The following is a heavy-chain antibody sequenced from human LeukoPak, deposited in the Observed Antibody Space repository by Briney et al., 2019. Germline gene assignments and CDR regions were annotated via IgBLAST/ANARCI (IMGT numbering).Heavy chain of an antibody. CDR3: TTGIRGD. J-gene: IGHJ4*02. CDR1: GLTVTNAW. CDR2: IASKTDGGAT. Sequence: GGSLRLSCSASGLTVTNAWMNWVRQAPGEGLDWVGRIASKTDGGATDYAAPVKGRFTIPRDDSKNTLNLQMNSLKTEDTAVYYCTTGIRGDWGQGTLVTVSS. V-gene: IGHV3-15*07. D-gene: IGHD3-10*01.